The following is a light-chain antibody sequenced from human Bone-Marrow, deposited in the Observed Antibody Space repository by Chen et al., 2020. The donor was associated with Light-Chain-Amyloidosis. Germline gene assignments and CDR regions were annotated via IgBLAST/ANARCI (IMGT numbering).Light chain of an antibody. CDR1: QSVLYSSNNKNY. CDR2: WAS. J-gene: IGKJ4*01. Sequence: ATINCKSSQSVLYSSNNKNYLAWYQQKPGQPPKLLIYWASTRESGVPDRFSGSGSGTDFTLTISSLPAEDVAVYYCQQYYSTTSTFGGGTKVEIK. CDR3: QQYYSTTST. V-gene: IGKV4-1*01.